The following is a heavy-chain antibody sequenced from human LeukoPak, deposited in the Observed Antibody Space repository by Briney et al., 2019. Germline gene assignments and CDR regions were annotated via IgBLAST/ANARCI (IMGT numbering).Heavy chain of an antibody. CDR2: ISGNPGNT. CDR1: GYTFSNYA. Sequence: GGSLRLSCAASGYTFSNYALSWVRQAPGKGLEWVSTISGNPGNTYYTDSVKGRFTISRDNSENTLYLQMSSLRAEDTAVYYCAKIRGYCSGGSCYFDYWGQGTLVTVSS. V-gene: IGHV3-23*01. CDR3: AKIRGYCSGGSCYFDY. J-gene: IGHJ4*02. D-gene: IGHD2-15*01.